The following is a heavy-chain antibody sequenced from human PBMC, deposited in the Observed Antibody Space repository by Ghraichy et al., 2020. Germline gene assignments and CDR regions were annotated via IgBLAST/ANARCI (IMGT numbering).Heavy chain of an antibody. V-gene: IGHV3-33*01. J-gene: IGHJ6*02. Sequence: GGSPRLSCAASGFTFSRYGMHWVRQAPGKGLEWVAVIWYDGNNKYYADSVKGRFTISRDNSKNTLYLQMNSLRAEDTAVYYCARDGPYYDILTGSYRGMDVWGQGTTVTVSS. D-gene: IGHD3-9*01. CDR2: IWYDGNNK. CDR3: ARDGPYYDILTGSYRGMDV. CDR1: GFTFSRYG.